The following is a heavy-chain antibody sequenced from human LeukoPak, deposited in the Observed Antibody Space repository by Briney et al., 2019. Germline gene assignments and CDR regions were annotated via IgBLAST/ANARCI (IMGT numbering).Heavy chain of an antibody. Sequence: GGSLRLSCAASGFTFSSYGMHWVRQAPGKGLEWVAVISYDGSNKYYADSVKGRFTISRDNSKNTLYLQMNSLRAEGTAVYYCAGHPGITIFGVVILEYFQHWGQGTLVTVSS. D-gene: IGHD3-3*01. V-gene: IGHV3-30*03. CDR2: ISYDGSNK. J-gene: IGHJ1*01. CDR1: GFTFSSYG. CDR3: AGHPGITIFGVVILEYFQH.